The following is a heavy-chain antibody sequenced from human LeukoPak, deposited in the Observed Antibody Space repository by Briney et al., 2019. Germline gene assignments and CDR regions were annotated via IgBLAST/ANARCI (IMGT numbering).Heavy chain of an antibody. CDR3: AKDFYHEAGPDF. CDR1: GFTFSNYA. J-gene: IGHJ4*02. V-gene: IGHV3-23*01. Sequence: GGSPRLSCAASGFTFSNYAMNWVRQAPGKGLEWVSTISGGGGSTYYADSVKGRFTISRDNSKNTLSLQLNSLRAEDTAIYYCAKDFYHEAGPDFWGQGTLVTVSS. CDR2: ISGGGGST. D-gene: IGHD2/OR15-2a*01.